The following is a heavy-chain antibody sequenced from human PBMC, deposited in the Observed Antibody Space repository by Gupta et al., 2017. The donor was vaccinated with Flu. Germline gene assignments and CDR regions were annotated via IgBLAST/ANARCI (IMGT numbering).Heavy chain of an antibody. D-gene: IGHD1-20*01. J-gene: IGHJ6*02. CDR1: A. Sequence: AMSWVRQAPGKGLGWVSAISGSGGRIYYADSVKGRFTISRDKSKNTLYLQMNSLRAEDTAAYYCAKADGSNWTYYYYAMDVWGQGTTVTVSS. CDR2: ISGSGGRI. V-gene: IGHV3-23*01. CDR3: AKADGSNWTYYYYAMDV.